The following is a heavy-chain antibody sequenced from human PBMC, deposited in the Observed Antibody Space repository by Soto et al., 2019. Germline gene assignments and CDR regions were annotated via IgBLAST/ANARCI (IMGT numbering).Heavy chain of an antibody. Sequence: QVQLQESGPGLVKPSQTLSLTCTVSGGSISSGDYYWSWIRQPPGKGLEWIGYIYYSGSTYYNPSLKSRVTISVDTSKNQVSLKLSSVTAADTALYYCARADGYSNRFDYWGQGTLVAVSS. CDR1: GGSISSGDYY. CDR2: IYYSGST. V-gene: IGHV4-30-4*01. D-gene: IGHD4-4*01. J-gene: IGHJ4*02. CDR3: ARADGYSNRFDY.